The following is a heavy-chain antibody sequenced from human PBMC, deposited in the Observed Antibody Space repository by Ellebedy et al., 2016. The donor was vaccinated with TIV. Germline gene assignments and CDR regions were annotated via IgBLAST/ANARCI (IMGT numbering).Heavy chain of an antibody. CDR1: GFTFSSYW. V-gene: IGHV3-7*01. D-gene: IGHD3-10*01. Sequence: GGSLRLSXAASGFTFSSYWISWVRQAPGKGLEWVANIKQDGSEKYYVDSVKGRFTISRDNAKNSLYLQMNSLRAEDTAVYYCARERMVRGVTYSAYHGVDVWGQGTTVTVSS. CDR2: IKQDGSEK. J-gene: IGHJ6*02. CDR3: ARERMVRGVTYSAYHGVDV.